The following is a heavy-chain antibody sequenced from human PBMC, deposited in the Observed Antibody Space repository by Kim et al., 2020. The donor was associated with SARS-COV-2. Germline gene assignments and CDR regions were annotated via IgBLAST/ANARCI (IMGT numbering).Heavy chain of an antibody. CDR3: AGGPESNGHLLEY. J-gene: IGHJ4*02. Sequence: FADFGKGLFSIARDNSKSTLYLQMNSLRAEDSGVYYCAGGPESNGHLLEYWGQGTLVTVSS. V-gene: IGHV3-74*01. D-gene: IGHD1-1*01.